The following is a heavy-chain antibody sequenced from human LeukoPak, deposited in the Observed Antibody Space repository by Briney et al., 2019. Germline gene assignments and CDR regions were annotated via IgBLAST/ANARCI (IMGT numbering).Heavy chain of an antibody. CDR1: GFTFSSYA. D-gene: IGHD3-16*01. J-gene: IGHJ4*02. Sequence: GGSLRLSCAASGFTFSSYAMSWVRQAPGKGLEWVSGIGGSGDSTYYADSVKGRFTISRDNSKSTLYLQMHGLRAEDTAVYYCAKPPSSLARGSHIDYWGQGTLVTVSS. CDR3: AKPPSSLARGSHIDY. CDR2: IGGSGDST. V-gene: IGHV3-23*01.